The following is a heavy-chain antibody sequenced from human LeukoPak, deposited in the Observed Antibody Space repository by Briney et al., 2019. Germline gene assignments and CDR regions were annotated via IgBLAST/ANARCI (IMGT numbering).Heavy chain of an antibody. Sequence: SETLSLTCAVYGGSFSGYYWSWIRQPPGKGLEWIGEINHSGGTNYNPSLKSRVTISVDTSKNQFSLKLSSVTAADTAVYYCARGTPYYDFWSGPTGPYGMDVWGQGTTVTVSS. V-gene: IGHV4-34*01. D-gene: IGHD3-3*01. CDR3: ARGTPYYDFWSGPTGPYGMDV. CDR1: GGSFSGYY. CDR2: INHSGGT. J-gene: IGHJ6*02.